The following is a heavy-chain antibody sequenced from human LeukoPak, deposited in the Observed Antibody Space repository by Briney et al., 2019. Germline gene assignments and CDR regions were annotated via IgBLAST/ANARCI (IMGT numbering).Heavy chain of an antibody. CDR2: IYYSGSA. V-gene: IGHV4-59*12. CDR1: GGSISTYY. J-gene: IGHJ4*02. D-gene: IGHD1-7*01. CDR3: ARGITGSTGFDY. Sequence: SETLSLTCTVSGGSISTYYWTWIRQPPGKGLEWIGYIYYSGSANYNPSLQSRVTISVDMSKNQFSLKLSSVTAADTAVYYCARGITGSTGFDYWGQGTPVAVSS.